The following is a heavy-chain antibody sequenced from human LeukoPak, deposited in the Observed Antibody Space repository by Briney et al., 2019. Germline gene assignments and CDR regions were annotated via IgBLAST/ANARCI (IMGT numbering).Heavy chain of an antibody. CDR1: GFTFDDYA. Sequence: GGSLRLSCAASGFTFDDYAMHWVRQAPGKGLEWVSGITWNSDVIGYADSVKGRFTISRDNAKNSLHLQMNSLRSEDTASYYCAKDFCNFGSCPIDYWGQGALVTVSS. CDR3: AKDFCNFGSCPIDY. V-gene: IGHV3-9*01. D-gene: IGHD2/OR15-2a*01. J-gene: IGHJ4*02. CDR2: ITWNSDVI.